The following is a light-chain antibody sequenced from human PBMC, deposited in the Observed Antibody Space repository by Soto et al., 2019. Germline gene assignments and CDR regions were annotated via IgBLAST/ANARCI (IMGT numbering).Light chain of an antibody. CDR3: QQYNSYSPLT. CDR1: QSISSS. CDR2: KAS. V-gene: IGKV1-5*03. Sequence: DIQITQSPSTLSASVGDRVTITCRASQSISSSLAWYQQKPGKAPKLLIYKASGLESGVPSRFSGSGSGTDFTLTISSLQPDDFATYYCQQYNSYSPLTFGRGTKVDIK. J-gene: IGKJ4*01.